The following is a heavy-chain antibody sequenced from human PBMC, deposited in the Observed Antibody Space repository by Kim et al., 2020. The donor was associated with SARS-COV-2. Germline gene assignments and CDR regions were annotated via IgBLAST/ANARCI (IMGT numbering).Heavy chain of an antibody. V-gene: IGHV3-7*01. Sequence: YVDSVKGRFTISRDNAKNSLYLQMNSLRAEDTAVYYCARVKLSSKNWFDPWGQGTLVTVSS. CDR3: ARVKLSSKNWFDP. D-gene: IGHD6-13*01. J-gene: IGHJ5*02.